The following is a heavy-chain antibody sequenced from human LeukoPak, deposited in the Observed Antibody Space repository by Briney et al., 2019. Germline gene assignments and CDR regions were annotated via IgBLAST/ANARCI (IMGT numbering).Heavy chain of an antibody. CDR1: GFTFSSYW. CDR3: ARAGTGYYDFWSGYYTSVYFDY. J-gene: IGHJ4*02. D-gene: IGHD3-3*01. Sequence: GGSLRLSCAASGFTFSSYWMHWVRQAPGKGLVWVSRINSDGSSASYAGSVKGRFTISRDNAKNTLYLQMNSLRAEDTAVYYCARAGTGYYDFWSGYYTSVYFDYWGQGTLVTVSS. V-gene: IGHV3-74*01. CDR2: INSDGSSA.